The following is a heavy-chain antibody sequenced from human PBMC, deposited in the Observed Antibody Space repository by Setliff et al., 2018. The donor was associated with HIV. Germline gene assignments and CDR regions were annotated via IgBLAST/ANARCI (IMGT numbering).Heavy chain of an antibody. CDR3: ARGTTSITFDY. J-gene: IGHJ4*02. Sequence: PSETLSLTCTVSGGSISSGVYYWSWIRHHPGKGLEWIGYIHYSGSIYYNPSLKSRVTISVDTSKSHFSLNLNSVTAADTAVYYCARGTTSITFDYWSQGTLVTVSS. CDR1: GGSISSGVYY. V-gene: IGHV4-31*03. CDR2: IHYSGSI. D-gene: IGHD1-1*01.